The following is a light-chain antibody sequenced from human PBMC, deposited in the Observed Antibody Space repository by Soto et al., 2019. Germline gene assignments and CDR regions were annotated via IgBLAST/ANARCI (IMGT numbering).Light chain of an antibody. CDR3: QSHDSSLNSWV. Sequence: QSVLTQPPSMSGAPGQRVTISCTGSNSNIGAAYDVHWYQHLPGTAPKLLIYGNTNRPSGVPDRFSGSKSGTSASLAITGLQAEDEADYYCQSHDSSLNSWVFGGGTKLTVL. CDR2: GNT. CDR1: NSNIGAAYD. J-gene: IGLJ3*02. V-gene: IGLV1-40*01.